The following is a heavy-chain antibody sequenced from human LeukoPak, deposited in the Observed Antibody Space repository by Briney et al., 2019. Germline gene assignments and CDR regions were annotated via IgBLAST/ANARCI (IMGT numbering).Heavy chain of an antibody. D-gene: IGHD6-13*01. CDR2: ISGSGGSS. V-gene: IGHV3-23*01. CDR1: GFTFSFSA. CDR3: AKGRGSSWFTSSYSMDV. Sequence: GGSLRLSCAASGFTFSFSAMTWVRQPPGKGLEWVSPISGSGGSSYYADSVKGRFTISRDNSKNTLYLQMNNLRAEDTAVYYCAKGRGSSWFTSSYSMDVWGKGTTVTVSS. J-gene: IGHJ6*03.